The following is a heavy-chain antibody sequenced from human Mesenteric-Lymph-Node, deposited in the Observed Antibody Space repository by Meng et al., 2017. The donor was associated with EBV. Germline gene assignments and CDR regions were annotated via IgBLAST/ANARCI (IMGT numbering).Heavy chain of an antibody. CDR1: CYRFYTCG. J-gene: IGHJ4*02. V-gene: IGHV1-18*01. CDR2: ISADNGNP. D-gene: IGHD4-23*01. CDR3: AGGNSGINFDY. Sequence: QVQLVEARTEVTEPVASVKVSCYASCYRFYTCGIRWPRQDPGQGLEWMGYISADNGNPNLPRKFTSRVNMTADSSSITVNMEVTSQTAVDSSVYYRAGGNSGINFDYWGQGTLVTVSS.